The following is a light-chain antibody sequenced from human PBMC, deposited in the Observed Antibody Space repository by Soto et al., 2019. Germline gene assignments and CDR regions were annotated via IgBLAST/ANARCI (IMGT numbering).Light chain of an antibody. Sequence: DIQMTQSPSSLSASLGDRVTLTCRATEDINNYLAWCQQKPGKVPKLLIYAASTLHPGVPSRFSGSGSGTEFTLTISSLQPDDVATYYCQKYNSGGPLTFGGGTKV. J-gene: IGKJ4*01. CDR1: EDINNY. V-gene: IGKV1-27*01. CDR3: QKYNSGGPLT. CDR2: AAS.